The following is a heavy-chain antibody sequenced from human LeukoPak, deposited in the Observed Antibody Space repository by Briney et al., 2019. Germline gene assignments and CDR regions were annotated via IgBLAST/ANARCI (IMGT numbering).Heavy chain of an antibody. D-gene: IGHD3-10*02. CDR1: GGSISSYY. Sequence: SETLFLTCTVSGGSISSYYWSWIRQPAVKVLEWIGRIYTSGSTNYNPSIKSRVTMSVDTSKNQFSLKVSSVTAADTAVYYCARDRPYYYDRVNAFDIWGKGTMVTVSS. V-gene: IGHV4-4*07. J-gene: IGHJ3*02. CDR3: ARDRPYYYDRVNAFDI. CDR2: IYTSGST.